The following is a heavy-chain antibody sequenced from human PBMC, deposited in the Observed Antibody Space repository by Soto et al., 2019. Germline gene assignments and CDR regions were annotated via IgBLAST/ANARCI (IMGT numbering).Heavy chain of an antibody. V-gene: IGHV3-21*01. CDR1: GFTFSSYS. CDR2: ISSSSSYI. CDR3: VPVGSSGREYFQH. J-gene: IGHJ1*01. D-gene: IGHD6-19*01. Sequence: GGSLRLSCAASGFTFSSYSMNWVRQAPGKGLEWVSSISSSSSYIYYADSVKGRFTISRDNAKNSLYLQMNSLRAEDTAVYYCVPVGSSGREYFQHWGQGTLVPSPQ.